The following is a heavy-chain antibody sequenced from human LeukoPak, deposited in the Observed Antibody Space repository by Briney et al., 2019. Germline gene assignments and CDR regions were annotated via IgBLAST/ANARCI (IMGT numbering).Heavy chain of an antibody. CDR1: GFTFGDYA. CDR3: SRFIYCTGGSCCFDP. V-gene: IGHV3-49*04. J-gene: IGHJ5*02. D-gene: IGHD2-15*01. Sequence: LTGRSLRLSCTASGFTFGDYAMSWVRQAPGKWLEWVGFITSKTYGATTEYAASVKGRFTISRDDSRSITYLQIHSLKTEDTAMYYCSRFIYCTGGSCCFDPWGQGTLVTVSS. CDR2: ITSKTYGATT.